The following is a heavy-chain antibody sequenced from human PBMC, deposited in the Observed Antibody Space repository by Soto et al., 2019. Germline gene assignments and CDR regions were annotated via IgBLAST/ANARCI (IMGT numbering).Heavy chain of an antibody. V-gene: IGHV4-34*01. CDR1: GGSFSGYY. J-gene: IGHJ4*02. CDR3: ARTRCSRSGCLPNFDF. D-gene: IGHD2-2*01. Sequence: QVQLRQWGAGLLKPSETLSLTCAVYGGSFSGYYWSWIRQSAGKGLEWIGEINDSGSTNYNPSLKSRVTISEDTSKNQFSLRLSSLTAADTAVYYCARTRCSRSGCLPNFDFWGQGTLVTVSS. CDR2: INDSGST.